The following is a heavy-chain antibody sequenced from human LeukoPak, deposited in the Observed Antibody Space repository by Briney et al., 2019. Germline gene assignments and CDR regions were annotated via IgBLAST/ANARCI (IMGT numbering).Heavy chain of an antibody. J-gene: IGHJ6*03. D-gene: IGHD1-26*01. CDR2: ISAYNGNT. V-gene: IGHV1-18*01. CDR3: ARRSSGSYFYYYYYYMDV. CDR1: GYTFTSYG. Sequence: ASVKVSCKASGYTFTSYGISWVRQAPGQGLEWMGWISAYNGNTNYAQKLQGRVTMTTDTSTSTAYMELRSLRSDDTAVYYCARRSSGSYFYYYYYYMDVWGEGTTVTISS.